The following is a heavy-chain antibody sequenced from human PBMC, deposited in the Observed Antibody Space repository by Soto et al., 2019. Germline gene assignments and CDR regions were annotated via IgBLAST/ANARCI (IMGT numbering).Heavy chain of an antibody. Sequence: SETLSLTCAVYGGSFSGYYWSWIRQPPGKGLEWIGEINHSGSTNYNPSLKSRVTISVDTSKNQFSLKLSSVTAADTAVYYCARRGLRYFDWLLDYWGQGTLVTVSS. CDR2: INHSGST. V-gene: IGHV4-34*01. CDR1: GGSFSGYY. D-gene: IGHD3-9*01. J-gene: IGHJ4*02. CDR3: ARRGLRYFDWLLDY.